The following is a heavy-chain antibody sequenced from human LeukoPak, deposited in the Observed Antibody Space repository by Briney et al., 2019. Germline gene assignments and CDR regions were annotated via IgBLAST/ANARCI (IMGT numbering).Heavy chain of an antibody. J-gene: IGHJ4*02. CDR2: ITPNSGGT. CDR1: GYTFTGYY. V-gene: IGHV1-2*02. Sequence: ASVKVSCKASGYTFTGYYMHWVRQAPGQGPEWMGWITPNSGGTNYAQKFQGRVTMTRDTSISTAYIELSRLRSDDTAVYYCARDQSGGYYDFWSGYYYGYWGQGTLVTVSS. CDR3: ARDQSGGYYDFWSGYYYGY. D-gene: IGHD3-3*01.